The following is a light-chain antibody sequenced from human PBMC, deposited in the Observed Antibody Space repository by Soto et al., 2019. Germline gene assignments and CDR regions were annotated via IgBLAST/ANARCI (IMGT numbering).Light chain of an antibody. V-gene: IGKV3-20*01. CDR3: HQYGSSPPYT. J-gene: IGKJ2*01. CDR1: QSVTNNY. CDR2: GSS. Sequence: EVVLTQSPGTLSLSPGESATLSCRASQSVTNNYFAWYQQKPGQAPRLLIFGSSYRATGIPDRFSGSGSGTNYTLTISRLEHEDFAVYYCHQYGSSPPYTFGQGTKLEIK.